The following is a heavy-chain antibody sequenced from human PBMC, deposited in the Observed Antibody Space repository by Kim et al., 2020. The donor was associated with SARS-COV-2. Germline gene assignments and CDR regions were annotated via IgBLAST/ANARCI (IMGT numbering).Heavy chain of an antibody. D-gene: IGHD6-19*01. J-gene: IGHJ4*02. CDR3: AREAISSGWSNYYFDY. CDR1: GFTFSSYG. CDR2: IWYDGSNK. Sequence: GGSLRLSCAASGFTFSSYGMLWVRQAPGKGLEWVAVIWYDGSNKYYADSVKGRFTISRDNSKNTLYLQMNSLRAEDTAVYYCAREAISSGWSNYYFDYWGQGPLVTVSS. V-gene: IGHV3-33*01.